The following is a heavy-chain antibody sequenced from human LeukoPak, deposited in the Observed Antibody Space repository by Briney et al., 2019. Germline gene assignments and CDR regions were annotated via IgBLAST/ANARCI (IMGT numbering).Heavy chain of an antibody. J-gene: IGHJ4*02. Sequence: SVKPSCKPSGGTFSSYTISWVRRSPGHRLGWRGRIIPILGIANYAQKFQGRVTITADKSTSTAYMELSSLRSEDTAVYYCARLDTYYYDSSGYSPDWGQGTLVTVSS. CDR1: GGTFSSYT. CDR3: ARLDTYYYDSSGYSPD. V-gene: IGHV1-69*02. D-gene: IGHD3-22*01. CDR2: IIPILGIA.